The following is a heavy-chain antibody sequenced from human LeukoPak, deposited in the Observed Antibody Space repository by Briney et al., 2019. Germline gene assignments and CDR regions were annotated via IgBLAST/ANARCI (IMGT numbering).Heavy chain of an antibody. V-gene: IGHV4-59*01. CDR1: GGSISSYY. Sequence: PSETLSLTCTVSGGSISSYYWSWIRQPPGKGLEWIGYIYYSGSTNYNPSLKSRVTISVDTPKNQFSLKLSSVTAADTAVYYCARDRRNWNYDYFDYWGQGTLVTVSS. D-gene: IGHD1-7*01. CDR3: ARDRRNWNYDYFDY. J-gene: IGHJ4*02. CDR2: IYYSGST.